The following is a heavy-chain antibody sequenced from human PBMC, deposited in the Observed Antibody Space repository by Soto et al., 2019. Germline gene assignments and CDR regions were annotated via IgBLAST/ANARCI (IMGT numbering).Heavy chain of an antibody. CDR3: ARRNYYYALDV. J-gene: IGHJ6*02. Sequence: SETLSLTCIVSGGSISSYYWSWVRQPPGKGLEWIGYMYYSGSTNYNPSLKSRVTMSVDTSKNQFALKVSSVTAADTALYYCARRNYYYALDVWGQGTTVTVSS. CDR1: GGSISSYY. V-gene: IGHV4-59*12. CDR2: MYYSGST.